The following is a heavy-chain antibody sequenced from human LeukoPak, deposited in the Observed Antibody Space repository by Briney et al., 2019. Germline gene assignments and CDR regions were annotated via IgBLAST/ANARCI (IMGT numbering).Heavy chain of an antibody. CDR2: MNPNSGNT. D-gene: IGHD3-10*01. CDR1: GYTFTSYD. CDR3: ARDYQTEAPDY. J-gene: IGHJ4*02. V-gene: IGHV1-8*03. Sequence: ASVKVSCKASGYTFTSYDINWVRQATGQGLEWMGWMNPNSGNTGYAQKFQGRVTITRNTSISTAYMELSRLSSDDTAVYYCARDYQTEAPDYWGQGTLVTVSS.